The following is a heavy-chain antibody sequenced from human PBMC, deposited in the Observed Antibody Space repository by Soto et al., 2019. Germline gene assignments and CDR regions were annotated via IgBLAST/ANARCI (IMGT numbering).Heavy chain of an antibody. CDR1: GYTLTELS. Sequence: ASVKVSCKVSGYTLTELSMHWLRQAPGKGLEWMGGFDPEDGETIYAQKFQGRVTMTEDTSTDTAYMELSSLRSEDTAVYYCATDIIGDYAFDIWGQGTMVTVSS. V-gene: IGHV1-24*01. J-gene: IGHJ3*02. D-gene: IGHD1-20*01. CDR2: FDPEDGET. CDR3: ATDIIGDYAFDI.